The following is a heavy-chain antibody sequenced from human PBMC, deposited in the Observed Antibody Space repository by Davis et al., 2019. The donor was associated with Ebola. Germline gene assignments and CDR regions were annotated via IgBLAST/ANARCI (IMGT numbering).Heavy chain of an antibody. CDR1: GFTFSSYA. J-gene: IGHJ4*02. Sequence: GGSLRLSCAASGFTFSSYAMSWVRQAPGKGLEWVSSISSDSDYIYYADSAKGRFTISRDNAKNSLYLQMNSLRAEDTAVYYCAHSYGWYWGQGTLVTVSS. CDR2: ISSDSDYI. V-gene: IGHV3-21*01. D-gene: IGHD5-18*01. CDR3: AHSYGWY.